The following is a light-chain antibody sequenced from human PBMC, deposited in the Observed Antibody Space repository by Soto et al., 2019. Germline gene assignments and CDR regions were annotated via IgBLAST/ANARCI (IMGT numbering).Light chain of an antibody. CDR1: QSVSGN. CDR3: QQYNNWPPT. V-gene: IGKV3-15*01. J-gene: IGKJ5*01. CDR2: GAS. Sequence: EIVMTQSPATLSVSPGERATLSCTASQSVSGNLAWYQQKPGQAPRPLIYGASTRATGIPARFSGSGSGSDFTLTISSLQSEDFAVYYCQQYNNWPPTFGQGTRLEIK.